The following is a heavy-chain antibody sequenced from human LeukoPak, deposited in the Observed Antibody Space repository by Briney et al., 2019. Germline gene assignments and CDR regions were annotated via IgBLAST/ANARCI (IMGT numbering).Heavy chain of an antibody. J-gene: IGHJ4*02. D-gene: IGHD2-2*01. CDR2: IYHSGST. CDR3: ARDPIFGVVVPAALDY. Sequence: SQTLSLTCTVSGGSISSGGYYWSWIRQPPGKGLEWIGYIYHSGSTYYNPSLKSRVTISVDRSKNQFSLKLSSVTAADTAVYYCARDPIFGVVVPAALDYWGQGTLVTVSS. V-gene: IGHV4-30-2*01. CDR1: GGSISSGGYY.